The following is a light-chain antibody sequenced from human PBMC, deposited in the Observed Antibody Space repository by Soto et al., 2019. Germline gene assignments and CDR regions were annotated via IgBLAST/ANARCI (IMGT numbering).Light chain of an antibody. CDR1: QRVSGNC. Sequence: EIVLTQSPGTLSLSPGERATLSCRASQRVSGNCVAWYQHRPGQAPRLLIYGASNRAMGVPDRFTGSGSGTDFTLTINRLEPEDFAVYYCQHYGRSPTFAPGTKVDSK. V-gene: IGKV3-20*01. CDR2: GAS. CDR3: QHYGRSPT. J-gene: IGKJ1*01.